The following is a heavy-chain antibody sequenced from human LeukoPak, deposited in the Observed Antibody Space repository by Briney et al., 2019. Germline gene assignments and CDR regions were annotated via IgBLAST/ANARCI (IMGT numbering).Heavy chain of an antibody. V-gene: IGHV3-48*01. D-gene: IGHD6-19*01. CDR1: GFTFSSYS. Sequence: GGSLRLSCAASGFTFSSYSMNWVRQAPGKGLEWVSYISSSSSTIYYADSVKGRFTISRDNAKNSLYLQMNSLRAEDTAVYYCARDLRQWPETIDAFDIWGQGTMVTVSS. CDR2: ISSSSSTI. CDR3: ARDLRQWPETIDAFDI. J-gene: IGHJ3*02.